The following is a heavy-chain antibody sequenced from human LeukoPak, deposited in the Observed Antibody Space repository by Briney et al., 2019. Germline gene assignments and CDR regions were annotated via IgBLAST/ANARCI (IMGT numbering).Heavy chain of an antibody. V-gene: IGHV4-30-2*01. CDR3: ARVYGSGRRSGGNWFDP. J-gene: IGHJ5*02. Sequence: SETLSLTCAVSGGSISSGGYSWSWIRQPPGKGLEWIGYIYHSGSTYYNPSLKSRVTISVDRSKNQFSLKLGSVTAADTAVYYCARVYGSGRRSGGNWFDPWGQGTLVTVSS. D-gene: IGHD3-10*01. CDR2: IYHSGST. CDR1: GGSISSGGYS.